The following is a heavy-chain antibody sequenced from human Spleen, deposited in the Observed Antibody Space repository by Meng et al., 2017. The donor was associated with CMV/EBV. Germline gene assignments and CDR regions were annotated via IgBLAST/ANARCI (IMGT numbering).Heavy chain of an antibody. J-gene: IGHJ4*02. V-gene: IGHV4-39*07. CDR2: IYYNGTT. CDR1: GGSISSKSYY. D-gene: IGHD3-3*01. CDR3: ARVDTAYDLPFDY. Sequence: SETLSLTCSVSGGSISSKSYYWGWLRQPPGKGLEWIGSIYYNGTTYYSPSLKSRVTMSIDTSKNHFSLRLNSVTAADTAVYYCARVDTAYDLPFDYWGQGTLVTVSS.